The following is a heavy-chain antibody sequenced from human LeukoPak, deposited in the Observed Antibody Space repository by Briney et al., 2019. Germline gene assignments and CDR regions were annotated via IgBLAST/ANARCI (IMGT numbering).Heavy chain of an antibody. CDR3: ATDPFQYCSGGSCYILDY. CDR1: GYTFTSYG. CDR2: ISANDGNT. Sequence: ASVKVSCKASGYTFTSYGISWVRQAPGQGLEWMGWISANDGNTDYPQKLQGRVTMTEDTSTDTAYMELSSLRSEDTAVYYCATDPFQYCSGGSCYILDYWGQGTLVTVSS. V-gene: IGHV1-18*01. J-gene: IGHJ4*02. D-gene: IGHD2-15*01.